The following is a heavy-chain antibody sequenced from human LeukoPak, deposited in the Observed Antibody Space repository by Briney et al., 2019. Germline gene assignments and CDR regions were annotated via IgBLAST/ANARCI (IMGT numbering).Heavy chain of an antibody. CDR2: INWNGETT. Sequence: GGSLRLSCAASGFTFDEFGMTWVRQVPGKGLECVSSINWNGETTAYAVSVEGRFTISRDNAKNSLYLQLNSLRVEDTALYYCARERFGSDYYLDVWGRGTTVTVSS. V-gene: IGHV3-20*04. CDR1: GFTFDEFG. D-gene: IGHD2-21*01. CDR3: ARERFGSDYYLDV. J-gene: IGHJ6*02.